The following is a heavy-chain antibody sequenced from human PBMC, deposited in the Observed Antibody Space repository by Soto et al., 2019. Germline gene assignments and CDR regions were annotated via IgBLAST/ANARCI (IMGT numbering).Heavy chain of an antibody. CDR3: ARFYYDSSGYLPSPYYYYYGMDV. CDR2: IKQDGSEK. Sequence: PGGSLRLSCAASGFTFSSYWMSWVRQAPGKGLEWVANIKQDGSEKYYVDSVKGRFTISRDNAKNSLYLQMNSLRAEDTAVYYCARFYYDSSGYLPSPYYYYYGMDVWGQGTTGTGSS. CDR1: GFTFSSYW. D-gene: IGHD3-22*01. J-gene: IGHJ6*02. V-gene: IGHV3-7*04.